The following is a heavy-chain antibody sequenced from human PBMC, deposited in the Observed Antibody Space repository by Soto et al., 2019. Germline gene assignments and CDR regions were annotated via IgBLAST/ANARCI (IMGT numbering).Heavy chain of an antibody. V-gene: IGHV1-2*02. CDR2: IHPNSGGT. J-gene: IGHJ4*02. D-gene: IGHD4-4*01. CDR3: ARAGLTTLERATIY. Sequence: GASVKVSCKASGYTFTDYYLHWVRQSPGQGLQWMGWIHPNSGGTKFPQQFQGRVIMTRDTSISTAYMELSRLTPDDTAVYYCARAGLTTLERATIYWGQGTLGTVSS. CDR1: GYTFTDYY.